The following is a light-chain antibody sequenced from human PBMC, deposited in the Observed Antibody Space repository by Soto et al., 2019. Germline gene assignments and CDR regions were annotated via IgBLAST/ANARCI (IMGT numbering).Light chain of an antibody. V-gene: IGLV2-14*01. J-gene: IGLJ3*02. CDR2: DVS. CDR1: RSDVGGYNY. CDR3: SSYTSSRRV. Sequence: QSALTQPASVSGSPGQSITISCTGTRSDVGGYNYVSWYQQHPGKAPKLMIYDVSNRPSGVSNRFSGSKSGNTASLTISGLQAEDEADYYCSSYTSSRRVFGGGTKLTVL.